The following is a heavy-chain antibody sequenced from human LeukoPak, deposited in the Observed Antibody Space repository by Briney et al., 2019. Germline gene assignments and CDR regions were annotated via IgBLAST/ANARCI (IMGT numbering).Heavy chain of an antibody. J-gene: IGHJ5*02. CDR2: IKEDESQK. CDR3: AKDGHRYSSGPGNWFDP. V-gene: IGHV3-7*01. Sequence: PGGSLRLSCVASGFTFTNNWMTWVRQAPGKGLEWVANIKEDESQKYYLNSVKGRFTISRDNSKNSVYLQMNSLRAEDTAVYYCAKDGHRYSSGPGNWFDPWGQGTLVTVSS. CDR1: GFTFTNNW. D-gene: IGHD6-19*01.